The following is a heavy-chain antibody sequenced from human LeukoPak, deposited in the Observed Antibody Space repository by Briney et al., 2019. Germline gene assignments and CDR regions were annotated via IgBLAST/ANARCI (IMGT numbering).Heavy chain of an antibody. CDR2: GYYSGRT. CDR1: GGSISSYY. J-gene: IGHJ4*02. V-gene: IGHV4-59*01. CDR3: AGGTYSYGYDY. D-gene: IGHD5-18*01. Sequence: SETLSLTCTVSGGSISSYYWSWIRQPPGKGLEWIGYGYYSGRTKYNPSLKSQVTISVDTSKNHLSLRLTSVAAADTAVYYCAGGTYSYGYDYWGQGTLVTVSS.